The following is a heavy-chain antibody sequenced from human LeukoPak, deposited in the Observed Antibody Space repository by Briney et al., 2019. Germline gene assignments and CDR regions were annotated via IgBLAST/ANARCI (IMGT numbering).Heavy chain of an antibody. Sequence: GGSLRLSCAASGFTFSSYAMHWVRQAPGRGLEWVAVISYDGSNKYYADSVKGRFTISRDNSKNTLYLQMNSLRAEDTAVYYCARDLGYWGQGTLVTVSS. CDR1: GFTFSSYA. CDR2: ISYDGSNK. J-gene: IGHJ4*02. V-gene: IGHV3-30*04. CDR3: ARDLGY.